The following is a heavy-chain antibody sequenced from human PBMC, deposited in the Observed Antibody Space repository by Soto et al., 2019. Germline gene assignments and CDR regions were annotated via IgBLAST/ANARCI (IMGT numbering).Heavy chain of an antibody. D-gene: IGHD6-13*01. J-gene: IGHJ5*02. Sequence: QMQLVQSWSEVKMPGSSVKVSCKTSGGTFSGHAINWVRQAPGQGLEWMGGIIPLFGTTNYAQKFKGRVTIRGDDSTSTAHRELSSLTSGDGAVYYWGRAAIHGRSWYFWFAPWGQGTLVPVPS. CDR2: IIPLFGTT. CDR3: GRAAIHGRSWYFWFAP. CDR1: GGTFSGHA. V-gene: IGHV1-69*01.